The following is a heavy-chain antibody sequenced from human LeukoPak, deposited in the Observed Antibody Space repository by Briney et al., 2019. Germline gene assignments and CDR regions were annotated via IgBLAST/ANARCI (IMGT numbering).Heavy chain of an antibody. CDR3: ARAPYDILTGSRVQNAFDI. V-gene: IGHV4-59*10. CDR1: GGSFSGYY. Sequence: SETLSLTCAVYGGSFSGYYWSWIRQPVGKGLEWIGRIHTSGSTNYNPSLKSRVTMSVDTSKNQFSLKLSSVTAADTAVYYCARAPYDILTGSRVQNAFDIWGQGTMVTVSS. CDR2: IHTSGST. D-gene: IGHD3-9*01. J-gene: IGHJ3*02.